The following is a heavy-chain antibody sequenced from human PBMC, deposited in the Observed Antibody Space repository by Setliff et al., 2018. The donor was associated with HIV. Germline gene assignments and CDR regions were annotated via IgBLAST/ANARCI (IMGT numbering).Heavy chain of an antibody. V-gene: IGHV4-59*08. Sequence: SLTCAVSGYSISSYYWSWIRQPPGKGLEWIGYIYYSGSTNYNPSLKSRVTISVDTSKNQFSLKLSSVTAADTAVYYCARRNVVVPAALDYWGQGTLVTVSS. CDR1: GYSISSYY. CDR2: IYYSGST. D-gene: IGHD2-2*01. CDR3: ARRNVVVPAALDY. J-gene: IGHJ4*02.